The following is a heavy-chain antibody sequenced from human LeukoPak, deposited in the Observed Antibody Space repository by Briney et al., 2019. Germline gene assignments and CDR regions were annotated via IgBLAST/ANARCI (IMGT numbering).Heavy chain of an antibody. CDR2: IAHTAST. J-gene: IGHJ6*02. CDR3: ARGGAPFDYGERYYYYGMDV. V-gene: IGHV4-30-2*01. D-gene: IGHD4-17*01. Sequence: PSETLSLTCDVSGGSISSGGYSWSWIRQPPGQSLVSTGHIAHTASTYYNPSLKSRVTISVDRSKNQFSLKLSSVTAADTAVYYCARGGAPFDYGERYYYYGMDVWGQGTTVTVSS. CDR1: GGSISSGGYS.